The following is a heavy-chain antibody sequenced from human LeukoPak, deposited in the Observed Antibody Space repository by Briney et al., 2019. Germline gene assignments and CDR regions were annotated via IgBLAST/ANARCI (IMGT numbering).Heavy chain of an antibody. Sequence: SETLSLTCTVSGGSISSSSYYWGWIRQPPGKGLEWIGSIYYSGSTYYNPSLKSRVTISVDTSKNQFSLKLSSVTAADTAVYYCASRSTYYYGSGSNSDYFDYWGQGTLVTVSS. D-gene: IGHD3-10*01. CDR3: ASRSTYYYGSGSNSDYFDY. V-gene: IGHV4-39*07. J-gene: IGHJ4*02. CDR2: IYYSGST. CDR1: GGSISSSSYY.